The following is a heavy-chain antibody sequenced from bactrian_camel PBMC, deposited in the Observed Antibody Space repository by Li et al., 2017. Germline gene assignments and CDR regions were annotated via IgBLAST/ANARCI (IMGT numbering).Heavy chain of an antibody. Sequence: QVQLVESGGGAVPAGGSRRLSCTISGYFYTRGCVGWVRQARGKEREGVAALDGEESTSYADSVKGRFTISKDAAKNTLYLQLNSLKPEDTAIYYCAADPRDDCSYDDYDDLFGYWGQGTQVTVS. V-gene: IGHV3S53*01. CDR1: GYFYTRGC. J-gene: IGHJ6*01. D-gene: IGHD4*01. CDR3: AADPRDDCSYDDYDDLFGY. CDR2: LDGEEST.